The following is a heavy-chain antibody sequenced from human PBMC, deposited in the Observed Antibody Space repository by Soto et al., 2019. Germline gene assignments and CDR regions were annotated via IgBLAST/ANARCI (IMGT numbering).Heavy chain of an antibody. Sequence: ASVKVSCKASGYTFTSYAMHWVRQAPGQRLEWMGWINAGNGNTKYSQKFQGRVTITRDTSASTAYMELSSLRSEDTAVYYCARDHRPSYSSGWYTREDYWGQGTLVTVSS. V-gene: IGHV1-3*01. CDR3: ARDHRPSYSSGWYTREDY. CDR1: GYTFTSYA. CDR2: INAGNGNT. D-gene: IGHD6-19*01. J-gene: IGHJ4*02.